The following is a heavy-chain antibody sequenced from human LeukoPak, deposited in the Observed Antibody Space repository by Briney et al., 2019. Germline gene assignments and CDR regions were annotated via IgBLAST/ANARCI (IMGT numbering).Heavy chain of an antibody. D-gene: IGHD3-10*01. V-gene: IGHV4-34*01. CDR2: INHSGST. Sequence: SETLSLTCAVYGGSFSGYYWSWIRQPPGKGLEWIGEINHSGSTNYNPSLKSRVTISVDTSKNQFSLKLSSVTAADTAVYYCARASRLLWFGELAGDFDYWGQGTLVTVSS. CDR3: ARASRLLWFGELAGDFDY. J-gene: IGHJ4*02. CDR1: GGSFSGYY.